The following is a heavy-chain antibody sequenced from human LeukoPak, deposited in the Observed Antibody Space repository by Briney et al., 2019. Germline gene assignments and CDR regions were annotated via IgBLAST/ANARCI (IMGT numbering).Heavy chain of an antibody. D-gene: IGHD3-9*01. CDR1: GGSISSYY. V-gene: IGHV4-59*01. CDR3: ARTHYDIAGYYYGMDV. CDR2: IYYSGST. J-gene: IGHJ6*02. Sequence: PSETLSLTCTVSGGSISSYYWSWIRQPPGKGLEWIGYIYYSGSTNYNPSLKSRVTISVDTSKNQFSLKLSSVTAADTAVYYCARTHYDIAGYYYGMDVWGQGTTVTVSS.